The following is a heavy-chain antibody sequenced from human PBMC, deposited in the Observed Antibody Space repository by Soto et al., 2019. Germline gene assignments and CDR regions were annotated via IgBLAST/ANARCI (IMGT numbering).Heavy chain of an antibody. CDR1: GGSISSSSYY. J-gene: IGHJ4*02. CDR3: ARLTERTVGIDY. CDR2: IYYSGST. V-gene: IGHV4-39*01. Sequence: WETLSLTCTVSGGSISSSSYYWGWIRQPPGKGLEWIGSIYYSGSTYYNPSLKSRVTISVDTSKNQFSLKLSSVTAADTAVYYCARLTERTVGIDYWGQGNLVTVSS. D-gene: IGHD2-21*02.